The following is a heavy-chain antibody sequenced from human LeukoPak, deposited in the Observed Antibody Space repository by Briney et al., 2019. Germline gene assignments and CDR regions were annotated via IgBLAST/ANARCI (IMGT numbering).Heavy chain of an antibody. CDR1: GYTFTSYG. CDR3: ASTIVGATTRDY. V-gene: IGHV1-18*01. J-gene: IGHJ4*02. D-gene: IGHD1-26*01. CDR2: ISAYNGNT. Sequence: ASVKVSCKASGYTFTSYGISWVRQAPGQGLEWMGWISAYNGNTNYAQKLQGRVTMTTDTSTSTAYMELRSLRSGDTAVYYCASTIVGATTRDYWGQGTLVTVSS.